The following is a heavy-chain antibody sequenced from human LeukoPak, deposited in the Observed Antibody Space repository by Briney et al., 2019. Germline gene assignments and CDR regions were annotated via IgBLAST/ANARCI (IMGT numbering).Heavy chain of an antibody. V-gene: IGHV1-2*02. CDR3: APSLYYYDSSGYYTLDY. D-gene: IGHD3-22*01. J-gene: IGHJ4*02. Sequence: GASVKVSCKASGYTFTGYYMHWVRQAPGQGLEWMGWINPNSGGTNYAQKFQGRVTMTRDTSISTAYMELSRLRSDDTAVYYCAPSLYYYDSSGYYTLDYWGQGTLVTVSS. CDR2: INPNSGGT. CDR1: GYTFTGYY.